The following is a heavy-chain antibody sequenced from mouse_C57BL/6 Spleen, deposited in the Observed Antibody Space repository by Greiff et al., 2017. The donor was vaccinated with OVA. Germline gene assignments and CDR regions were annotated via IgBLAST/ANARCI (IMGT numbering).Heavy chain of an antibody. CDR2: IHPNSGSN. CDR3: ARGEAWFAY. J-gene: IGHJ3*01. CDR1: GYTFTSYW. Sequence: VQLQQPGAELVKPGASVKLSCKASGYTFTSYWMHWVKQRPGQGLEWIGMIHPNSGSNKYNEKFKSKATLTVDKSSSTAYMQLSSLTSEASAVYYCARGEAWFAYWGQGTLVTVSA. V-gene: IGHV1-64*01.